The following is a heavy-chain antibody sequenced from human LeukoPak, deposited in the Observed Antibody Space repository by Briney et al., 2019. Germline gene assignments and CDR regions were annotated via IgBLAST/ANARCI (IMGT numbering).Heavy chain of an antibody. CDR1: GFTFSESW. CDR2: LNLDGSDK. D-gene: IGHD1-1*01. V-gene: IGHV3-7*03. J-gene: IGHJ4*02. Sequence: GGSLRLSCVVSGFTFSESWMSWVRQAPGKGLGWVASLNLDGSDKYYVGSVKGRFTISRDNAKNSLYLQMDSLRVEDTAVYYCAKGKRYPDYWGQGTLVTVSS. CDR3: AKGKRYPDY.